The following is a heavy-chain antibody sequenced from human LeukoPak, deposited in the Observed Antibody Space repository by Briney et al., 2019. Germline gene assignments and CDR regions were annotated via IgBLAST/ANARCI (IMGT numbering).Heavy chain of an antibody. CDR2: ISYDGSNK. CDR3: ARDTDLTIFGREGDAFDI. V-gene: IGHV3-30*03. Sequence: AGSLRLSCAASGFTFSSYGMHWVRQAPGKGLEWVAVISYDGSNKYYADSVKGRFTISRDNSKNTLYLQMNSLRAEDTAVYYCARDTDLTIFGREGDAFDIWGQGTMVTVSS. J-gene: IGHJ3*02. D-gene: IGHD3-3*01. CDR1: GFTFSSYG.